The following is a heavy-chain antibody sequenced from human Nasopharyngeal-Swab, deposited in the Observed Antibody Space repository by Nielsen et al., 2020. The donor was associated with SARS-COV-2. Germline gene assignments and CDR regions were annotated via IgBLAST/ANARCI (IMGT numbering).Heavy chain of an antibody. D-gene: IGHD6-13*01. J-gene: IGHJ5*02. CDR2: INHSGST. CDR3: ARGYSSSWYFCWFDP. V-gene: IGHV4-34*01. CDR1: GGSFSGYY. Sequence: ESLKISCAVYGGSFSGYYWSWIRQPPGKGLEWIGEINHSGSTNYNPSLKSRVTISVDTSKNQFSLKLSSVTAADTAVYYCARGYSSSWYFCWFDPWGQGTLVTVSS.